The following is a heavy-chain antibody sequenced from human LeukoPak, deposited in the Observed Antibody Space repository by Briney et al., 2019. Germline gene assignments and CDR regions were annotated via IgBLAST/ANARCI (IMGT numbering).Heavy chain of an antibody. Sequence: PSETLSLTCAVYGGSFSGYYWSWINQPPGKGLEWIGEINHSGSTNYNPSLKSRVTISADTSKNQFSLKLSSVTAADTAVYYCARQYDYVWGIYRYYYYMDVWGKGTTVTVSS. CDR1: GGSFSGYY. CDR2: INHSGST. D-gene: IGHD3-16*02. V-gene: IGHV4-34*01. CDR3: ARQYDYVWGIYRYYYYMDV. J-gene: IGHJ6*03.